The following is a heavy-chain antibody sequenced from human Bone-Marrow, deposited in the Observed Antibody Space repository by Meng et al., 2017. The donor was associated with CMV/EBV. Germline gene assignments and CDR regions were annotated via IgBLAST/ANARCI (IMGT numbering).Heavy chain of an antibody. J-gene: IGHJ4*02. CDR1: GFTFSSYA. V-gene: IGHV3-30-3*01. CDR2: ISYDGSNK. D-gene: IGHD3-16*01. Sequence: GESLKISCAASGFTFSSYAMHWVRQAPGKGLEWVAVISYDGSNKYYADSVKGRFTISRDNSKNTVYLQMNSLRPEDSALYYCAKDLLLFGGPNAYFDQWGQGTLVTVSS. CDR3: AKDLLLFGGPNAYFDQ.